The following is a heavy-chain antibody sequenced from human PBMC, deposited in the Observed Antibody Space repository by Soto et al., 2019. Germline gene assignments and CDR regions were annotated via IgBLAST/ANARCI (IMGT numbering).Heavy chain of an antibody. V-gene: IGHV1-18*04. D-gene: IGHD6-13*01. CDR3: ARDPRIAAAGLYYYGMDV. Sequence: QVQLVQSGAEVKKPGASVKVSCKASGYTFTSYGISWVRQAPGQGLEWMGWISAYNGNTNYAQKLQGRVTMTTDTSTSTAYMELRSLRYDDTAVYYCARDPRIAAAGLYYYGMDVWGQGTTVTVSS. CDR1: GYTFTSYG. CDR2: ISAYNGNT. J-gene: IGHJ6*02.